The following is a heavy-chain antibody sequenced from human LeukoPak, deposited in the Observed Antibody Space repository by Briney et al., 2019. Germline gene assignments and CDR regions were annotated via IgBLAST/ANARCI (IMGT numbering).Heavy chain of an antibody. D-gene: IGHD2-15*01. Sequence: GGSLRLSCAASGFAFSHAWMSWVRQAPGKGLEWVGLIRSKTDGGTTDYAAPVKGRFTISRDDSKNTLYLRMNSLKTEDTAVYYCTTDPPGFGYCSGGSCSSDNWFDPWGQGTLVTVSS. V-gene: IGHV3-15*01. CDR2: IRSKTDGGTT. J-gene: IGHJ5*02. CDR1: GFAFSHAW. CDR3: TTDPPGFGYCSGGSCSSDNWFDP.